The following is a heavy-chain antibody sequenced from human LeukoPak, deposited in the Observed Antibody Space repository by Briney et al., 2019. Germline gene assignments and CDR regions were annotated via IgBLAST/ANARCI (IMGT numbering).Heavy chain of an antibody. CDR3: ARDLITMGTGPY. V-gene: IGHV3-23*01. CDR1: GFTFSSYA. Sequence: GGSLRLSCAASGFTFSSYAMSWVRQAPGKGLEWVSVISDSGGTTYYADSVKGRFTISRDNSKNTLYLQMNSQRAEDTAVYYCARDLITMGTGPYWGQGTLVTVSS. J-gene: IGHJ4*02. CDR2: ISDSGGTT. D-gene: IGHD3-10*01.